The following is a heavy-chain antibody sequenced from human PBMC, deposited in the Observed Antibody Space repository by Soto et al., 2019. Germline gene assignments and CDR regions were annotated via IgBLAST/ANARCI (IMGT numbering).Heavy chain of an antibody. D-gene: IGHD4-17*01. CDR2: IYYSGST. V-gene: IGHV4-61*01. CDR3: ARNYGFPPRGFDY. J-gene: IGHJ4*02. CDR1: GGSVSSGSYY. Sequence: SETLSLTCTVSGGSVSSGSYYWSWIRQPPGKGLEWIGDIYYSGSTNYNPSLKSRVTISVDTSKNQFSLKLRSVTAADTAVYYCARNYGFPPRGFDYWGQGTLVTVSS.